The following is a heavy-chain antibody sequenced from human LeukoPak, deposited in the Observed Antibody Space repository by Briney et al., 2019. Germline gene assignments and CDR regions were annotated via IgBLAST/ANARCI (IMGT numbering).Heavy chain of an antibody. D-gene: IGHD6-6*01. CDR2: IIPIFGTA. CDR3: ARGMEQLGNDAFDI. CDR1: GGTFSSYA. J-gene: IGHJ3*02. V-gene: IGHV1-69*05. Sequence: SVKVSCKASGGTFSSYAISWVRQAPGQGLEWMGGIIPIFGTANYAQKFQGRVTITTDESTSTAYMELSSLRSEDTAVYYCARGMEQLGNDAFDIWGQGTMVTVSS.